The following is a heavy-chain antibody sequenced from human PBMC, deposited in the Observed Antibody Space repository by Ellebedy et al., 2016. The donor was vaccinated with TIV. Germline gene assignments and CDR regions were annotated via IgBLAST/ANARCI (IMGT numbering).Heavy chain of an antibody. D-gene: IGHD3-10*01. CDR3: AKVLFAFGEFESPFDP. CDR1: GFTFHSYG. CDR2: IRYDGSDK. Sequence: GESLKISCAAPGFTFHSYGMHWVRQAPGKGLEWVTFIRYDGSDKYYADSVKGRFTVSRDNSKNTLNLQMNSLRLEDTAVYYCAKVLFAFGEFESPFDPWGQGTLVTVSS. V-gene: IGHV3-30*02. J-gene: IGHJ5*02.